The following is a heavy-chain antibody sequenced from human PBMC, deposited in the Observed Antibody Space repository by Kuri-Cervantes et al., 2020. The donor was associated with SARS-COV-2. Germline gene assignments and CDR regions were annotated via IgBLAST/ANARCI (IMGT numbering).Heavy chain of an antibody. J-gene: IGHJ6*03. Sequence: GESLKISCAASGFTFDDYGMSWVRQAPGKGLEWVSGINWNGGSTGYADSVKGRFTISRDNAKNSLYLQMNSLRAEDTALYYCARQQLALYYYYYMDVWGKGTTVTVSS. D-gene: IGHD6-13*01. CDR3: ARQQLALYYYYYMDV. CDR1: GFTFDDYG. CDR2: INWNGGST. V-gene: IGHV3-20*04.